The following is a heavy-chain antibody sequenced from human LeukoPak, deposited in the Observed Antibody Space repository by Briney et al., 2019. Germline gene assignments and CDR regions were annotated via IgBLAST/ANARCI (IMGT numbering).Heavy chain of an antibody. D-gene: IGHD3-3*01. Sequence: PSETLSLTCAVYGGSFSGYYWSWIRQPPGKGLEWIGEINHSGSTNYNPSLKSRVTISVDTSKNQFSLKLSSVTAADTAVYYCARRIFGVVIFGRGQGTLVTVSS. V-gene: IGHV4-34*01. J-gene: IGHJ4*02. CDR1: GGSFSGYY. CDR2: INHSGST. CDR3: ARRIFGVVIFG.